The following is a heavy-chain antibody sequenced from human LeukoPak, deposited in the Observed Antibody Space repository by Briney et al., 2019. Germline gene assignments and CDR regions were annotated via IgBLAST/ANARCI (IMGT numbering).Heavy chain of an antibody. J-gene: IGHJ6*02. CDR2: IKQDGSEK. D-gene: IGHD6-19*01. CDR3: ARKGSGWFHYYYYYGMDV. CDR1: GFTFSSYW. Sequence: GGSLRLSCAASGFTFSSYWMSWVRQAPGKGLEWVANIKQDGSEKYYADSVKGRFTISRDNSKNTLYLQMNSLRAEDTAVYYCARKGSGWFHYYYYYGMDVWGQGTTVTVSS. V-gene: IGHV3-7*01.